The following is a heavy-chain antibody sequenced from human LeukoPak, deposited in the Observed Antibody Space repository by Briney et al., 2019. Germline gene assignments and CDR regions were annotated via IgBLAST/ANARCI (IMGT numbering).Heavy chain of an antibody. D-gene: IGHD1-26*01. J-gene: IGHJ3*02. CDR1: GFTFDDYG. CDR2: INWNGSGA. V-gene: IGHV3-20*04. Sequence: PGGSLRLSCAASGFTFDDYGMSWVRQVPGKGLEWVSGINWNGSGAGYADSVKGRFTISRDNAKNSLYLQMNSLRAEDTAVYSCARVRVGATYGGAFDIWGQGTMVTVSS. CDR3: ARVRVGATYGGAFDI.